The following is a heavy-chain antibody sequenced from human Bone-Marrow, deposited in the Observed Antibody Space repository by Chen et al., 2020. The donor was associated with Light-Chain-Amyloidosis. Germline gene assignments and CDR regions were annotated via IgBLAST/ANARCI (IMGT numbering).Heavy chain of an antibody. J-gene: IGHJ3*02. D-gene: IGHD3-9*01. CDR1: GSAFSSYA. CDR3: AKDISYDDILPGYPADAFDI. CDR2: VSGGGGIR. V-gene: IGHV3-23*04. Sequence: EVQLVESGGGLLQRGGSLRLSCAASGSAFSSYAVSWVRQAPGKGLEWVSTVSGGGGIRYDGAAVKGRLTISRDNCKNALCLQVKSLVAEDTAVYYCAKDISYDDILPGYPADAFDIWGQGTMVTVSS.